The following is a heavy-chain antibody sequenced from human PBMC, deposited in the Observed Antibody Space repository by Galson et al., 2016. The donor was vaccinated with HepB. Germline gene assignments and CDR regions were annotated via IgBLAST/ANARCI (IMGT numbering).Heavy chain of an antibody. D-gene: IGHD3-16*02. V-gene: IGHV2-70*11. Sequence: PALVKPTQTLTLTCTFSGFSLSTSGMCVSWLRQPPGKAPEWLARIDWEGDKYYSTSLMTRLTISKDTSKNQVVLRMTDMDPVDTAPYYCGRIDMLSFGGLFVDWGLGTLVTVSS. J-gene: IGHJ4*02. CDR1: GFSLSTSGMC. CDR2: IDWEGDK. CDR3: GRIDMLSFGGLFVD.